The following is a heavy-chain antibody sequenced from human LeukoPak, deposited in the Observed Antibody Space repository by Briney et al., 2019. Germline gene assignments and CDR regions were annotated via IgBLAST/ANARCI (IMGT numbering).Heavy chain of an antibody. J-gene: IGHJ4*02. CDR1: GGSISSYY. CDR3: ARHRIITMIVVVDFDY. V-gene: IGHV4-39*01. D-gene: IGHD3-22*01. Sequence: SSETLSLTCTVSGGSISSYYWSWIRQPPGKGLEWIGSIYYSGSTYYNPSLKSRVTISVDTSKNQFSLKLSSVTAADTAVYYCARHRIITMIVVVDFDYWGQGTLVTVSS. CDR2: IYYSGST.